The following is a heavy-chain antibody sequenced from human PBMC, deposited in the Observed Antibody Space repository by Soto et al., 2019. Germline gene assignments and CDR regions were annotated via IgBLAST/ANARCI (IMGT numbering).Heavy chain of an antibody. V-gene: IGHV4-31*02. D-gene: IGHD3-16*01. CDR3: AGDQGASHHDY. CDR2: IYYSGST. Sequence: SETLSLTXTVSGGSISSGGYYWSWIRQHPGKGLEWIGYIYYSGSTYYNPSLKSRVTISVDTSKNQFSLKLSSVTAADTAVYYCAGDQGASHHDYWGQGTLVTVSS. J-gene: IGHJ4*02. CDR1: GGSISSGGYY.